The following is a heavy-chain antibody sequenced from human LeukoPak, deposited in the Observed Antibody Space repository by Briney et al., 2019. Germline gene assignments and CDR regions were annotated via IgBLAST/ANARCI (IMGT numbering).Heavy chain of an antibody. CDR2: IHNSGNT. CDR1: GGSIRSNY. V-gene: IGHV4-59*01. CDR3: ARGGGCTSTSCDLDH. J-gene: IGHJ4*02. Sequence: SETLSLTCTVSGGSIRSNYWNWIRQSPGKGLEWIGYIHNSGNTNQNPSLNSRVTISVDTSKNQFSLKLSSVTAADTGVYYCARGGGCTSTSCDLDHWGQGILVTVSS. D-gene: IGHD2-2*01.